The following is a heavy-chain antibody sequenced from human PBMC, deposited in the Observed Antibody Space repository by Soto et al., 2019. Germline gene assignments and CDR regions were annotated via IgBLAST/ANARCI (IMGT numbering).Heavy chain of an antibody. V-gene: IGHV6-1*01. Sequence: SQTLSLSCVISGNIVSSNSAAWIWIRQSPSRGLEWLGRTYYRSKWYNDYAVSVKSRITINPDTSKNQFSLHLDSVIPEDTDVYYCAGAASCRGMDAWGQGTPVTVAS. CDR3: AGAASCRGMDA. CDR2: TYYRSKWYN. D-gene: IGHD2-15*01. J-gene: IGHJ6*02. CDR1: GNIVSSNSAA.